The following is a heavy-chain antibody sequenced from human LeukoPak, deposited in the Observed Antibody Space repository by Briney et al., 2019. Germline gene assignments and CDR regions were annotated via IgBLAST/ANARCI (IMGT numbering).Heavy chain of an antibody. CDR2: IYSGGST. V-gene: IGHV3-53*01. D-gene: IGHD3-10*01. CDR3: ARDGSSPYYYYMDV. J-gene: IGHJ6*03. Sequence: GGSLRLACAASGFTVSSNYMSWVRQAPGKGLEWVSVIYSGGSTYYPDSVKGRFTISRDNSKNTLYLQMNSLRAEDTAVYYCARDGSSPYYYYMDVWGKGTTVTVSS. CDR1: GFTVSSNY.